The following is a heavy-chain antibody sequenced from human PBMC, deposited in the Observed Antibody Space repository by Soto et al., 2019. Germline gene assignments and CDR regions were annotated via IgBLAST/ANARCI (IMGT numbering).Heavy chain of an antibody. J-gene: IGHJ3*02. D-gene: IGHD6-13*01. V-gene: IGHV1-8*01. Sequence: ASVKVSCKASGYTFASYEINWVRQATGQGLEWMGWMNPNSGNTGYAQKFQGRVTMTRNTSISTAYMELSSLRSEDTAVYYCARRIAAAGTGGAFAIWGQGTMVTVSS. CDR2: MNPNSGNT. CDR3: ARRIAAAGTGGAFAI. CDR1: GYTFASYE.